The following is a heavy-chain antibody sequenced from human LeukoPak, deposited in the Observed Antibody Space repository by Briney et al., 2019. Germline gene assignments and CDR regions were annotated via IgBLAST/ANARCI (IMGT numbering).Heavy chain of an antibody. D-gene: IGHD3-10*01. CDR2: ISGDGGST. V-gene: IGHV3-43*02. J-gene: IGHJ6*02. Sequence: GGSLRLSCAASGFTFYDYAMHWVRHAPGKGLEWGPLISGDGGSTYYADSVKGRFTISRDNSKNSLYLQMNSLRTEDTALYYCAKALSYGSGSYYYYYYGMDVWGQGTTVTVSS. CDR1: GFTFYDYA. CDR3: AKALSYGSGSYYYYYYGMDV.